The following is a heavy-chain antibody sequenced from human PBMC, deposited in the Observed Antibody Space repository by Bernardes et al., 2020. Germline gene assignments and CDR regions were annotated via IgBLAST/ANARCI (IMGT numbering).Heavy chain of an antibody. J-gene: IGHJ4*02. CDR1: GYTFTSYG. CDR3: ATEYYGSGSYPFDY. D-gene: IGHD3-10*01. V-gene: IGHV1-18*01. CDR2: ISAYNGNT. Sequence: ASVKVSCKASGYTFTSYGISWVRQAPGQGLEWMGWISAYNGNTTYAQKLQGRVTMTTDTSTSTAYMELRSLRSDDTAVYYCATEYYGSGSYPFDYWGQGTLVTVSS.